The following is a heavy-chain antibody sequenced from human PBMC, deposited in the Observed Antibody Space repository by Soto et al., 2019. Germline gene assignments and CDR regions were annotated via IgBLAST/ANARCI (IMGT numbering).Heavy chain of an antibody. V-gene: IGHV3-33*01. CDR2: IWYDGSNK. CDR1: GFTFSSYG. Sequence: QVQLVESGGGVVQPGRSLRLSCAAYGFTFSSYGMHWVRQAPGKGLEWVAVIWYDGSNKYYADSVKGRFTISRDNSKNALYLQMNSLRAEDTAVYYCARAGGSSCWLDAFDIWGQGTMVTVSS. CDR3: ARAGGSSCWLDAFDI. J-gene: IGHJ3*02. D-gene: IGHD2-2*01.